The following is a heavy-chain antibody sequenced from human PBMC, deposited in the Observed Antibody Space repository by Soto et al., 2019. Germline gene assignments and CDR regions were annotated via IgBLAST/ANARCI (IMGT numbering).Heavy chain of an antibody. Sequence: QVQLVQSGAEVKKPGASVNVSCKASGYTFTVYYMHWVRQAPGHGLEWMGWINPKSGGTMYPQKFQGRVTMTWDTSISTAYMAMTRLRSDDTAVYDCARDLAKGGGSAGFDYWGQGTLVTVSS. CDR3: ARDLAKGGGSAGFDY. V-gene: IGHV1-2*02. J-gene: IGHJ4*02. D-gene: IGHD1-26*01. CDR2: INPKSGGT. CDR1: GYTFTVYY.